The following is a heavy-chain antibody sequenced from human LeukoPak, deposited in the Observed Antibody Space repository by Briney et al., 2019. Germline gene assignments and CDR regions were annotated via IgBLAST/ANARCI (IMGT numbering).Heavy chain of an antibody. D-gene: IGHD3-9*01. CDR2: ISYDGSNK. Sequence: GGSLRLSCAASGFTFSSYGMHWVRQAPGKGLEWVAVISYDGSNKYYADSVKGRFTISRDNSNNTLYLQMNSLRAEDTAVYYRGKGPGLYDILTGYYEIDYWGQGTLVTVSS. CDR1: GFTFSSYG. CDR3: GKGPGLYDILTGYYEIDY. V-gene: IGHV3-30*18. J-gene: IGHJ4*02.